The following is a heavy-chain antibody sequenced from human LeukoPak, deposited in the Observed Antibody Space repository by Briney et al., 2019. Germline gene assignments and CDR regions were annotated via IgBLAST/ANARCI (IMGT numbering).Heavy chain of an antibody. CDR2: ISSSSSTI. Sequence: GGSLRLSCAASGFTFSGYAMNWVRQAPGKGLEWVSYISSSSSTIYYVDSVKGRFTISRDNAKNSLYLQMNSLRAEDTAVYYCAKMSLGLVKWFDPWGQGTLVTVSS. D-gene: IGHD3-22*01. CDR1: GFTFSGYA. CDR3: AKMSLGLVKWFDP. V-gene: IGHV3-48*01. J-gene: IGHJ5*02.